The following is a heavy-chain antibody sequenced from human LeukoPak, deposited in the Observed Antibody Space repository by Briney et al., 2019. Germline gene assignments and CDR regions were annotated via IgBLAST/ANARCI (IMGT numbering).Heavy chain of an antibody. CDR1: GGSISSYY. CDR2: IYYSGST. Sequence: SETLSLTCTVSGGSISSYYWSWIRQPPGKGLEWIGYIYYSGSTNYNPSLKSRVTISVDTSKNQFSLKLSSVTAADTAVYYCARGIAAEPTHWGQGTLVTVSP. D-gene: IGHD6-6*01. V-gene: IGHV4-59*01. J-gene: IGHJ4*02. CDR3: ARGIAAEPTH.